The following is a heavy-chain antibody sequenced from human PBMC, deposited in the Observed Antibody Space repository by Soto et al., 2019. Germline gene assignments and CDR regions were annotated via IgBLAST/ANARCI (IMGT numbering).Heavy chain of an antibody. CDR2: ITGSGDTT. Sequence: EVQLLESGGGWVQPGGSLRLSCAASGFPFSDHAMSWVRQAPGKGLEWVSAITGSGDTTYYADSVKGRFTISRDNSKSTLYLQMISLRAEDTAVYYCAKDLYVQPPSGWFDPWGQGTVVTVSS. CDR3: AKDLYVQPPSGWFDP. V-gene: IGHV3-23*01. CDR1: GFPFSDHA. D-gene: IGHD1-26*01. J-gene: IGHJ5*02.